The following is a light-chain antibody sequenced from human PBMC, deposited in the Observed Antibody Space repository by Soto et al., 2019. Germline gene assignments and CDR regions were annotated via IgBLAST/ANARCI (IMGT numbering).Light chain of an antibody. J-gene: IGLJ2*01. V-gene: IGLV2-23*01. CDR2: EGN. CDR1: SSDVGTYNF. Sequence: QSALTQPASVSGSPGQSITISCTGTSSDVGTYNFVSWYQHHPGKAPKLMIYEGNKRPSVVSNWFSGSKSVNTASLTISGLQTEGGSDSYCCSYARSTVFGGWVKLPVL. CDR3: CSYARSTV.